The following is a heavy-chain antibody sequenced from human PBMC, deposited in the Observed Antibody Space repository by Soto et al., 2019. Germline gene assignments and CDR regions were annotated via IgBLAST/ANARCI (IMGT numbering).Heavy chain of an antibody. V-gene: IGHV1-46*01. Sequence: QVQLVQSGAEVKKPGASVRISCRASGYSFTSTYVHWVRQAPGQGPEWMGIINPAGGTTYYAQKFXGRFTITSDTSTDTVFMDLNDLASEDTAVYFCDLKVVTYYDNWGQGTLVTVSS. CDR1: GYSFTSTY. CDR3: DLKVVTYYDN. J-gene: IGHJ4*02. CDR2: INPAGGTT. D-gene: IGHD2-21*02.